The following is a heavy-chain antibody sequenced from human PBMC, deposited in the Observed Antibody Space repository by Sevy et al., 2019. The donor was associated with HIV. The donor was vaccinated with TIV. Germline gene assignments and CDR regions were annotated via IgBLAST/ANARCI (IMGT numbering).Heavy chain of an antibody. V-gene: IGHV1-2*02. J-gene: IGHJ3*02. D-gene: IGHD5-12*01. CDR2: NHPNTGVT. CDR1: GYTFTGFF. Sequence: ASVKVSCEASGYTFTGFFIHWVRQAPGQGLEWMGWNHPNTGVTNYAQNFQGRVTMTRDSSVITVYMELSRLTSDDTAIYYCATPRGDGYDLNAFEIWGQGTMVTVSS. CDR3: ATPRGDGYDLNAFEI.